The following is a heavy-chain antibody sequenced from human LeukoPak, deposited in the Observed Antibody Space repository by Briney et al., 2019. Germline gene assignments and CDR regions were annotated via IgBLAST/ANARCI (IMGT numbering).Heavy chain of an antibody. Sequence: SQTLSLTCTVSGGSISSGDYYWSWIRQPPGKGLEWSGYIYYSGSTYYNPSLKSRVTISVDTSKNQFSLKLSSVTAADTAVYYCARRNTAMATSNFDYWGQGTLVTVSS. CDR1: GGSISSGDYY. V-gene: IGHV4-30-4*08. CDR2: IYYSGST. CDR3: ARRNTAMATSNFDY. D-gene: IGHD5-18*01. J-gene: IGHJ4*02.